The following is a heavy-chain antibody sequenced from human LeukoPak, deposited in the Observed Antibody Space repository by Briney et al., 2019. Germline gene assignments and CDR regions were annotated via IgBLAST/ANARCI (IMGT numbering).Heavy chain of an antibody. CDR3: ARDSSGPFDY. J-gene: IGHJ4*02. CDR2: IYSGGST. CDR1: GFTVSSNY. Sequence: PGGSLRLSCAASGFTVSSNYMNWVRRAPGKGLEWVSVIYSGGSTYYADSVKGRFSISRDNSKNTLYLQMNSLRAEDTAVYYCARDSSGPFDYWGQGTLVTVSS. D-gene: IGHD3-22*01. V-gene: IGHV3-66*01.